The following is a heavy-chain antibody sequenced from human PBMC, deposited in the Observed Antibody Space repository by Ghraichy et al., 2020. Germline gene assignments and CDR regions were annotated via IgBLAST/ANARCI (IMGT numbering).Heavy chain of an antibody. V-gene: IGHV3-9*01. CDR2: ISWNSGSI. CDR1: GFTFDDYA. Sequence: GGSLRLSCAASGFTFDDYAMHWVRQAPGKGLEWVSGISWNSGSIGYADSVKGRFTISRDNAKNSLYLQMNSLRAEDTALYYCAKNTNSWQDAFDIWGQGTMVTVSS. J-gene: IGHJ3*02. CDR3: AKNTNSWQDAFDI. D-gene: IGHD6-13*01.